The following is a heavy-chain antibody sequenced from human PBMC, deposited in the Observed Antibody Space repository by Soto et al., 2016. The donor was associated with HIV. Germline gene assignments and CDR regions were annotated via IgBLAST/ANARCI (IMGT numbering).Heavy chain of an antibody. J-gene: IGHJ3*02. V-gene: IGHV1-8*03. CDR1: GYTFTNYD. CDR2: MNPNTANT. D-gene: IGHD2-15*01. CDR3: ARVNTRGGFDM. Sequence: QVQLVQSGAEVKKPGASVKVSCKASGYTFTNYDINWVRQAPGQGLEWMGWMNPNTANTGFAQKFQGRVTITRDASSTTVYMEMSSLRYNDTAVYYCARVNTRGGFDMWGQGTMVTISS.